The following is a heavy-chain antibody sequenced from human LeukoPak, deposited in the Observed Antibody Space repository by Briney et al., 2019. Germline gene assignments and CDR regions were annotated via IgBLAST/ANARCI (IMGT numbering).Heavy chain of an antibody. CDR3: ARHTGTYFDY. Sequence: SETLSLTRTVSVGSICSSSYYWGWIRHPPGKGLEWVASIYYSGSTYYNPSLKSRVTMSVDTPKNQFSLKLSSLTAADTAVYYCARHTGTYFDYWGQGTLVTVSS. J-gene: IGHJ4*02. CDR2: IYYSGST. CDR1: VGSICSSSYY. V-gene: IGHV4-39*01. D-gene: IGHD3-10*01.